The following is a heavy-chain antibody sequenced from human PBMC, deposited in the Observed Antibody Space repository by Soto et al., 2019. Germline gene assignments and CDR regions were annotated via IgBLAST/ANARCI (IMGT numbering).Heavy chain of an antibody. CDR2: MNPNSGNT. Sequence: QVQLVQSGAEVKKPGASVKVSCKASGYTFNSYDINWVRQATGQGLEWMGWMNPNSGNTGYAQKFQGRVTMTRNTSISTAYMELRILRSEDTAVYDCAREKTSYGMDVWGQGTTVTVSS. J-gene: IGHJ6*02. CDR3: AREKTSYGMDV. CDR1: GYTFNSYD. V-gene: IGHV1-8*01.